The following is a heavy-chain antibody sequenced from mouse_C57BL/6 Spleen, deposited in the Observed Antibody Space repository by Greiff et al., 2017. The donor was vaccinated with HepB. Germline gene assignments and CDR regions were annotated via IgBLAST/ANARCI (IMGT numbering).Heavy chain of an antibody. CDR1: GYAFSSSW. J-gene: IGHJ2*01. CDR2: IYPGDGDT. V-gene: IGHV1-82*01. D-gene: IGHD3-2*02. CDR3: ARPDSSGYDYFDY. Sequence: QVQLKQSGPELVKPGASVKISCKASGYAFSSSWMNWVKQRPGKGLEWIGRIYPGDGDTNYNGKFKGKATLTADKSSSTAYMQLSSLTSEDSAVYFCARPDSSGYDYFDYWGQGTTLTVSS.